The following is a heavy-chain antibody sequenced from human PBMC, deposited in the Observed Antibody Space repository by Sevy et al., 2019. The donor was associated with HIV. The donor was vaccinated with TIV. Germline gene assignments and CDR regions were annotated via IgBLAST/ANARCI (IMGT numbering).Heavy chain of an antibody. CDR1: GGSISSSSYY. Sequence: SETLSLTCTVSGGSISSSSYYWGWIRQPPGKGLEGIGSIYYSGSTYYNPSLKSRVTISVDTSKNQFSLKLSSVTAADTAVYYCARQGYSSGLVDYWGQGTLVTVSS. CDR2: IYYSGST. CDR3: ARQGYSSGLVDY. D-gene: IGHD6-19*01. J-gene: IGHJ4*02. V-gene: IGHV4-39*01.